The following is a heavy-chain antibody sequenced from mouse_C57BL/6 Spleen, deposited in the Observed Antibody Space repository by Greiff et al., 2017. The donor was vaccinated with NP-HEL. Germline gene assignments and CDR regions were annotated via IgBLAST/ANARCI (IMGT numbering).Heavy chain of an antibody. CDR2: IDPSDSYT. D-gene: IGHD1-1*01. CDR1: GYTFTSYW. CDR3: ARGGGSSYVESAMDY. J-gene: IGHJ4*01. V-gene: IGHV1-59*01. Sequence: QVQLQQPGAELVRPGTSVKLSCKASGYTFTSYWMHWVKQRPGQGLEWIGVIDPSDSYTNYNQKFKGKATLTVDTSSSTAYMQLSSLTSEDSAVYYCARGGGSSYVESAMDYWGQGTSVTVSS.